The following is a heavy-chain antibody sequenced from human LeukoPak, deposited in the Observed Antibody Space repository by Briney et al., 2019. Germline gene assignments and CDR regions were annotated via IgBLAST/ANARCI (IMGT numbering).Heavy chain of an antibody. CDR1: GYTFTSYG. CDR2: ISTYNGNT. Sequence: ASVKVSCKASGYTFTSYGISWVRQAPAQGLEWMGWISTYNGNTNYAQKFQGRVTMTRDTSISTAYMGLSRLRSDDTAVYYCAREGGYDHAFDIWGQGTMVTVSS. V-gene: IGHV1-18*01. CDR3: AREGGYDHAFDI. J-gene: IGHJ3*02. D-gene: IGHD5-12*01.